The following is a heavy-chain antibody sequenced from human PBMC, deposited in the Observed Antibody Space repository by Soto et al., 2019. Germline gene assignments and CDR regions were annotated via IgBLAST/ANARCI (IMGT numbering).Heavy chain of an antibody. CDR2: IYYSGST. CDR1: GGSISSGGYY. V-gene: IGHV4-31*03. CDR3: ARARGCTNGVCLWWPKYGMDV. Sequence: TLSLPCTVSGGSISSGGYYWSWIRQHPGKGPEWIGYIYYSGSTYYNPSLKSRVTISVDTSKNQFSLKLSSVTAADTAVYYCARARGCTNGVCLWWPKYGMDVWGQGTTVTVSS. D-gene: IGHD2-8*01. J-gene: IGHJ6*02.